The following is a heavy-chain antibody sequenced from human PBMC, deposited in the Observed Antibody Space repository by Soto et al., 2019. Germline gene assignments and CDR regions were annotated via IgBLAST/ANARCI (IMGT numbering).Heavy chain of an antibody. CDR2: IYYSGST. CDR1: GGSISSSSYY. V-gene: IGHV4-39*01. J-gene: IGHJ6*02. Sequence: SETLSLTCTVSGGSISSSSYYWGWIRQPPGKGLEWIGSIYYSGSTYYNPSLKSRVTISVDTSKNQFSLKLSSVTAADTVVYYCARHGDDSGYDSRRYYYYYGMDVWGQGTTVTVSS. D-gene: IGHD5-12*01. CDR3: ARHGDDSGYDSRRYYYYYGMDV.